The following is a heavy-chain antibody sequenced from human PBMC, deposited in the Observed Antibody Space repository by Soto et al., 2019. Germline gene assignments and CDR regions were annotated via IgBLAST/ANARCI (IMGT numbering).Heavy chain of an antibody. CDR3: ARDQASIGYYTDLDY. CDR1: GFTFSSYG. CDR2: ISYDGSDK. D-gene: IGHD3-22*01. Sequence: PGGSLRLSCAASGFTFSSYGMHWVRQAPGKGLEWVAVISYDGSDKYYADSVKGRFTISRDNSKNTLYLQMDSLRAEDTAVYFCARDQASIGYYTDLDYWGQGNMVTVSS. J-gene: IGHJ4*02. V-gene: IGHV3-30*03.